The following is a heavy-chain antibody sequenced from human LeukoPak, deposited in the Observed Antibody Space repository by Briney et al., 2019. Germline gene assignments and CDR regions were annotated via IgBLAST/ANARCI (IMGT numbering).Heavy chain of an antibody. CDR2: IYYSGST. CDR1: GGSISSSSYY. V-gene: IGHV4-39*07. CDR3: ARVGVAGATAFDI. D-gene: IGHD1-26*01. J-gene: IGHJ3*02. Sequence: SETLSLTCTVSGGSISSSSYYWGWIRQPPGKGLEWIGSIYYSGSTYYNPSLKSRVTISVDTSKNQFSLKLSSVTAADTAVYYCARVGVAGATAFDIWGQGTMVTVSS.